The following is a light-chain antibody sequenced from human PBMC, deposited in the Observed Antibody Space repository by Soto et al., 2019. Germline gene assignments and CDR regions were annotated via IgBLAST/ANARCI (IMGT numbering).Light chain of an antibody. J-gene: IGKJ4*01. V-gene: IGKV1-33*01. Sequence: DIQMTQSPSSLSASVGDRVTITCQASQDISNYLNWYQQKPGKAPKLLIYDASNLETGVPSRFTGSGSRTDFTFTISILQPEDIATYYCHQYDNLPLTFGGGTKVEIK. CDR1: QDISNY. CDR3: HQYDNLPLT. CDR2: DAS.